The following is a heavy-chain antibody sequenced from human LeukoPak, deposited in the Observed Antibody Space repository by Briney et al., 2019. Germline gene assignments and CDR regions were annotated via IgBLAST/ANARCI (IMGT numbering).Heavy chain of an antibody. D-gene: IGHD6-13*01. CDR1: GYTFTSYY. J-gene: IGHJ6*04. V-gene: IGHV1-46*01. CDR3: ASGYLPHVGDV. CDR2: VNPSGGST. Sequence: ASVKVSCKASGYTFTSYYMHWVRQAPGQGLEWMGIVNPSGGSTSYAQKFRGRVTMTRDTSTSTVYMELSSLRSEDTAVYYCASGYLPHVGDVWGKGTTVTVSS.